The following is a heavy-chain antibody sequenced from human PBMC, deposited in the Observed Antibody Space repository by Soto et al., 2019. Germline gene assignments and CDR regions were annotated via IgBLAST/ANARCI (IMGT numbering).Heavy chain of an antibody. CDR2: IYWDNDK. Sequence: QITLKESGPTLVKSTQTLTLTCTFSGFSLTTSGVGVGWIRQPPGKALEWLALIYWDNDKRYSPSLKSRLTITKYTSKNQVVLMMTNMDPEVTATYYCAHILGEDWFDPWGQGTLVSVSS. D-gene: IGHD3-16*01. CDR1: GFSLTTSGVG. V-gene: IGHV2-5*02. CDR3: AHILGEDWFDP. J-gene: IGHJ5*02.